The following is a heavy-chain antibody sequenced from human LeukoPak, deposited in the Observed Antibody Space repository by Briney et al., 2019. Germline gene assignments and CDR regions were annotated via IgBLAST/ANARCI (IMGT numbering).Heavy chain of an antibody. CDR3: ATLKDKWLQSPGTDY. CDR2: ISTSGSTI. J-gene: IGHJ4*02. D-gene: IGHD5-24*01. Sequence: GGCLRLSCAASGFAFSSYEMNWVREAPGKGLEWVSYISTSGSTIYYADSVKGRFTISRDNSKNTVFLQMNSLRAEDTAIYYCATLKDKWLQSPGTDYWGQGTLVTVSS. V-gene: IGHV3-48*03. CDR1: GFAFSSYE.